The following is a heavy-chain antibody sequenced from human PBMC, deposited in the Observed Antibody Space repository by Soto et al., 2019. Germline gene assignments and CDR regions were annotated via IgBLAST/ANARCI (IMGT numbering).Heavy chain of an antibody. CDR2: IYSSGST. J-gene: IGHJ5*01. V-gene: IGHV4-4*07. Sequence: SETLSLTWSVSDVSISSCYWSWIRHPAWKGLEWIGRIYSSGSTNYNPSLKSRVTMSIDTSKNQFSLKLASMTAADTAMYYCARDEGGSVVQYWFDYWGRGTPGTVAS. CDR1: DVSISSCY. CDR3: ARDEGGSVVQYWFDY. D-gene: IGHD3-22*01.